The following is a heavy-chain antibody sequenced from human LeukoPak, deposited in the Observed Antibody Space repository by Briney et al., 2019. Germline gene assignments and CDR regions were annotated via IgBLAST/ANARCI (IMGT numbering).Heavy chain of an antibody. CDR1: GGSISGYY. J-gene: IGHJ4*02. D-gene: IGHD6-19*01. CDR2: IFSRGTT. CDR3: ARHSSDYYGPFDY. V-gene: IGHV4-4*07. Sequence: SETLSLTCTISGGSISGYYWSWIRQPAGKGLGWIGRIFSRGTTNYNPSLKSRVTMSVDTSKNQFSLKLSSVTAADTAVYFCARHSSDYYGPFDYWGQGTLVTVSS.